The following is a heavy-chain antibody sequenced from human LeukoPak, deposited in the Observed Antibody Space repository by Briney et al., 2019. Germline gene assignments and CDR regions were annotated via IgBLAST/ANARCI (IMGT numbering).Heavy chain of an antibody. D-gene: IGHD2-21*01. V-gene: IGHV3-48*02. J-gene: IGHJ5*02. Sequence: PGGSLRLSCAASGFTFSSYSMNWVRQAPGKGLEWVSYISSTSSTIYYADSVKGRFTISRDNAKNSLYLQMNSLRDEDTAVYYCARDRVISSVVANWFDPWGQGTLVTVSS. CDR2: ISSTSSTI. CDR1: GFTFSSYS. CDR3: ARDRVISSVVANWFDP.